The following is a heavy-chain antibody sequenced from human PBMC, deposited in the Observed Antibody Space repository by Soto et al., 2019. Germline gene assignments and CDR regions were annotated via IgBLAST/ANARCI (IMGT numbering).Heavy chain of an antibody. D-gene: IGHD4-17*01. V-gene: IGHV3-23*01. CDR3: AKAATVVTLYYFDY. Sequence: GSLRLSCAASGFTFSNYGIIFFRHSAVKWLEWVSAITDSGGSTYYADSVKGRFTISRDNSKNTVYLQMNSLRAEDTAVYYCAKAATVVTLYYFDYWGQGTLVTVSS. CDR2: ITDSGGST. CDR1: GFTFSNYG. J-gene: IGHJ4*02.